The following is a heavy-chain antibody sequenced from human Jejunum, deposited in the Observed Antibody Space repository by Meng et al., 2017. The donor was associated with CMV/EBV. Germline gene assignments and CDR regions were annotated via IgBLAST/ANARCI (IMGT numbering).Heavy chain of an antibody. CDR2: VSYNGNT. CDR1: GSGNCFHS. Sequence: GSGNCFHSWGWVRQPSGKGLEWIAYVSYNGNTNYNPSLKGRVSISSDAAKNQFSLRLTSATTADTAVYYCARGWADIRFSGAMDVWGQGTTVTVSS. D-gene: IGHD3-3*01. V-gene: IGHV4-59*02. J-gene: IGHJ6*02. CDR3: ARGWADIRFSGAMDV.